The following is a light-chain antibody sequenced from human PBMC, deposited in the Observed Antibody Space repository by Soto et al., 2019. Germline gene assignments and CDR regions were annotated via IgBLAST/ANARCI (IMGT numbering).Light chain of an antibody. J-gene: IGLJ1*01. CDR2: DVS. CDR3: TSYTTSITYV. Sequence: QSALTQPASLSGPPGQSITISCTGTSSDVGGYNFVSWYQHHPGKAPKLIIYDVSNRPSGVSNRFSGSKSGNTASLTISGLQAEDEADYYCTSYTTSITYVFGTGTKVTVL. V-gene: IGLV2-14*03. CDR1: SSDVGGYNF.